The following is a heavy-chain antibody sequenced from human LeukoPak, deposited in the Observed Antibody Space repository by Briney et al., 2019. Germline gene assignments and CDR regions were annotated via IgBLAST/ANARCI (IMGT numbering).Heavy chain of an antibody. V-gene: IGHV4-59*01. Sequence: SETLSLTCTVSGGSISSYYWSWIRQPPGNGLEWIGYIYYSGSTKYNPSLKSRVTISVDASKKQFSLRLSSVTAADTAVYYCARESRDVETEGFDYWGQGTLVTVSS. D-gene: IGHD5-24*01. CDR3: ARESRDVETEGFDY. CDR2: IYYSGST. CDR1: GGSISSYY. J-gene: IGHJ4*02.